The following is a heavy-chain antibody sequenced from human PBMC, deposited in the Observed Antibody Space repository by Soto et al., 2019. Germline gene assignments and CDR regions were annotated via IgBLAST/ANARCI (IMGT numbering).Heavy chain of an antibody. CDR1: GGTFNSYV. CDR3: ARDLGSGYDPGDY. Sequence: QVQLVQSGAEVKKPGSSVKVSCKASGGTFNSYVFNWVRQAPGPGLEWMGGIISIFGTPNYGQKFQGRVTITADESTSTCFMALSSLTSEDTAIYYCARDLGSGYDPGDYWGQGTLVTVS. CDR2: IISIFGTP. V-gene: IGHV1-69*12. J-gene: IGHJ4*02. D-gene: IGHD5-12*01.